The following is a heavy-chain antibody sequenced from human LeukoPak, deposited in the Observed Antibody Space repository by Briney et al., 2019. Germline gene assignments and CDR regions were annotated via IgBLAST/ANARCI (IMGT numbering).Heavy chain of an antibody. Sequence: PSETLSLTCTVSGDSIISNIYWWDWVRLPPGKGLEWIGATFYTGRTFYSPSLKSRVTISVDTSKNQFSLKLSSVTAADTAVYYCARDRGSYYYWGQGTLVTVSS. CDR1: GDSIISNIYW. D-gene: IGHD1-26*01. CDR2: TFYTGRT. CDR3: ARDRGSYYY. V-gene: IGHV4-39*02. J-gene: IGHJ4*02.